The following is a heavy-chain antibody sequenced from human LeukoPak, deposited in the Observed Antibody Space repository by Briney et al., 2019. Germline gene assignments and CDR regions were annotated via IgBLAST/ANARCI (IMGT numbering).Heavy chain of an antibody. J-gene: IGHJ4*02. V-gene: IGHV3-21*01. Sequence: PGGSLRLSCVASGFTFSSYSMKWVRQAPGKGLEWVSSITGSSSYIYYADSVRGRFTISRDDAKNSLYLQMDSLRAEDTAVYSCARQYSSSWYVNGSLDYWGQGTLVTVSS. CDR1: GFTFSSYS. D-gene: IGHD6-13*01. CDR2: ITGSSSYI. CDR3: ARQYSSSWYVNGSLDY.